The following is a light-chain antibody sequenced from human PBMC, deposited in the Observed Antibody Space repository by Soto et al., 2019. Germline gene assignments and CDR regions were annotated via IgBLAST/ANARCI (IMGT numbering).Light chain of an antibody. J-gene: IGKJ1*01. Sequence: EIVLTQSPGTLSVSPGERATLSCRASQSVSSKLAGYQQKPGQAPRLLFYGASTGATGIAARFSGSGSETEFTLSISSLQSEDFAVYYCQQYNTWPGTFGQGTKVEIK. CDR2: GAS. CDR3: QQYNTWPGT. CDR1: QSVSSK. V-gene: IGKV3-15*01.